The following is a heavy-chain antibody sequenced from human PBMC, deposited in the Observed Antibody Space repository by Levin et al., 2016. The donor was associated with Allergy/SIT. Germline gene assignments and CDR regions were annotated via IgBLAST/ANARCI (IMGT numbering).Heavy chain of an antibody. CDR2: INHRGTI. Sequence: SETLSLTCTVSDDSISHYYWSWIRQSPGKGLEWIGEINHRGTINYNPSLRSRVIISIDTSKNQFSLRLSSVAAADTAVYYCARGGGVIVPTAMLPFDPWGQGTLATVSS. CDR3: ARGGGVIVPTAMLPFDP. D-gene: IGHD2-2*01. J-gene: IGHJ5*02. CDR1: DDSISHYY. V-gene: IGHV4-34*01.